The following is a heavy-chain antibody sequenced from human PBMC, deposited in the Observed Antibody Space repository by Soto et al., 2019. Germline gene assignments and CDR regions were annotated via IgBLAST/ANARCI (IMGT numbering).Heavy chain of an antibody. D-gene: IGHD6-13*01. V-gene: IGHV1-18*01. CDR1: GYTFTSYG. CDR3: ARVGLIIEAAGKSTNKRLDH. J-gene: IGHJ4*02. CDR2: SSACNGNT. Sequence: ASVKVSCKASGYTFTSYGISWVRQAPGQGLEWMGWSSACNGNTNYAQKRQGRVTRTTDTSTSTAYMELRSLRSDDTAVYYCARVGLIIEAAGKSTNKRLDHWGQGTLITVSS.